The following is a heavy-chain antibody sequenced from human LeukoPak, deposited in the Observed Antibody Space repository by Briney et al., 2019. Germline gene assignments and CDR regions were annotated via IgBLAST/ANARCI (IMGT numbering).Heavy chain of an antibody. J-gene: IGHJ4*02. CDR2: IYTSGGT. CDR1: GGSISSYY. CDR3: ARGVRYCSSTSCPYVYYFDY. D-gene: IGHD2-2*01. V-gene: IGHV4-4*07. Sequence: PSETLSLTCTVSGGSISSYYWSWIRQPAGKGLEWIGRIYTSGGTNYNPSLKSRVTMSVDTSKNQFSLKLSSVTAADTAVYYCARGVRYCSSTSCPYVYYFDYWGQGALVTVSS.